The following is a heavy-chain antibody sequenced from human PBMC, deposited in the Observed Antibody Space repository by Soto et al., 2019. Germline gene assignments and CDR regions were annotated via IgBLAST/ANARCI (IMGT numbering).Heavy chain of an antibody. CDR2: INPVNGNT. CDR3: ARESYYGSGSYNF. J-gene: IGHJ4*02. CDR1: GYIFVNYA. V-gene: IGHV1-3*01. Sequence: ASVKVSCKASGYIFVNYAINWVRQAPGHRLEWIGWINPVNGNTKYSQKFQGRVTITRDTSASTAYMEVSGLRSEDTAMFYCARESYYGSGSYNFWGPGTPVTVSS. D-gene: IGHD3-10*01.